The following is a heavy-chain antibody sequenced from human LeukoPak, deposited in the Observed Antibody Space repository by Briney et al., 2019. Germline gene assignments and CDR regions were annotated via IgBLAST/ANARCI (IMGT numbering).Heavy chain of an antibody. J-gene: IGHJ4*02. Sequence: GASVKVSCKASGYTFTGYYMHWVRQAPGQGLEWMGWINPNSGGTNYAQKFQGRVTMTRDTSISTAYMELSRLRSDDTAVYYCARDLGMVTTLRYFDYWGQGTLVTVSS. D-gene: IGHD4-11*01. CDR3: ARDLGMVTTLRYFDY. CDR1: GYTFTGYY. V-gene: IGHV1-2*02. CDR2: INPNSGGT.